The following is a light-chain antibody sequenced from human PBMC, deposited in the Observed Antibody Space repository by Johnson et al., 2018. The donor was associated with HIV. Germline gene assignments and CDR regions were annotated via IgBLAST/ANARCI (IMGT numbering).Light chain of an antibody. CDR1: VSNIESYF. J-gene: IGLJ1*01. CDR2: EDN. V-gene: IGLV1-51*02. Sequence: QSALTQPPSVSAAPGQTVNISCSGNVSNIESYFVSWYQQLPGAAPTLLIYEDNKRPSGIPDRFSGSKSGATATLGITGLQPGDEADYYCGIWDASLSPLYVFGTGTTITVL. CDR3: GIWDASLSPLYV.